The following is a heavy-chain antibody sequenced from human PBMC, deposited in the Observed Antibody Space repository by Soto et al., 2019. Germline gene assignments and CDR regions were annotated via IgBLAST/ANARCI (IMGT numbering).Heavy chain of an antibody. CDR2: IYYDGSNK. J-gene: IGHJ4*02. CDR1: GFTFSSYG. D-gene: IGHD3-22*01. Sequence: QVQLVESGGGVVQPGRSLRLSCAVSGFTFSSYGMNWVRQAPGKGLEWVAAIYYDGSNKYYADSGRGRFTISRDNFKNTLYLNMNSLSAEDTAVYYCARDSKDDSSGYYAGFDYWGQGTLVTVSS. CDR3: ARDSKDDSSGYYAGFDY. V-gene: IGHV3-33*01.